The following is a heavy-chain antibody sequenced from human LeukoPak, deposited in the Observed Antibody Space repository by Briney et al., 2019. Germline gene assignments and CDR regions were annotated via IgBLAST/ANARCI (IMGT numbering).Heavy chain of an antibody. J-gene: IGHJ4*02. CDR3: ARDVGVYGDYAILGY. D-gene: IGHD4-17*01. CDR1: GFTFSSYS. Sequence: GGSLRLSCAASGFTFSSYSMNWVRQAPGKGLEWISFISSNSRTILYTDSVKGRFTSSRDNAKDSLYLQMNNLSVDDTAVYYCARDVGVYGDYAILGYWGQGTLVTVSS. CDR2: ISSNSRTI. V-gene: IGHV3-48*01.